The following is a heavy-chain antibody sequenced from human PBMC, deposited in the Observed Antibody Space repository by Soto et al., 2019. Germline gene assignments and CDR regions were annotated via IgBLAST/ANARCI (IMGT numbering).Heavy chain of an antibody. V-gene: IGHV3-21*01. CDR3: ARDPYYDSSGYLGDAFDI. Sequence: EVQLVESGGGLVKPGGSLRLSCAASGFTFSSYSMNWVRQAPGKGLEWVSSISSSSSYIYYADSVKGRFTISRDNAKNSLYLQMNSLRAEDTAVYYCARDPYYDSSGYLGDAFDIWGQGTMVTVSS. D-gene: IGHD3-22*01. CDR1: GFTFSSYS. J-gene: IGHJ3*02. CDR2: ISSSSSYI.